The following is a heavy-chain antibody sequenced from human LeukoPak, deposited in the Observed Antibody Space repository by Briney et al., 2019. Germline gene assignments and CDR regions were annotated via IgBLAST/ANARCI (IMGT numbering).Heavy chain of an antibody. V-gene: IGHV1-69*13. D-gene: IGHD2-2*01. Sequence: SVKVSCKAAGGTFSSYAISWVRQARGQGREWMGGIIPIFGTANYAQKSQGRVTITADESTSKVYMEVSSLRSEDTAVYYCARGGPVQYCSSTSCYVPLDYWGQGTVVTVSS. CDR2: IIPIFGTA. CDR1: GGTFSSYA. CDR3: ARGGPVQYCSSTSCYVPLDY. J-gene: IGHJ4*02.